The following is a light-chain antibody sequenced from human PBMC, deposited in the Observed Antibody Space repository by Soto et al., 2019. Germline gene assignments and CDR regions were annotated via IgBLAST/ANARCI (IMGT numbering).Light chain of an antibody. V-gene: IGKV1-5*03. J-gene: IGKJ3*01. CDR1: QSISRW. CDR3: QQYNSDLGIT. Sequence: DIQMTQSPSTLSASVGDRVTITCRASQSISRWLAWYQKKPGKAPKFLIYMASNLESGVPSRFSGSGSGTEFTLTISSLQHDDFATYYCQQYNSDLGITFGPGTKVDIK. CDR2: MAS.